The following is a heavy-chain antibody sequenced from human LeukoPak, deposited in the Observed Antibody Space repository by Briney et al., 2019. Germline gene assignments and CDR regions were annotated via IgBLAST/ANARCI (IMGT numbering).Heavy chain of an antibody. CDR3: ARDEVGVADYNWFDP. D-gene: IGHD6-19*01. V-gene: IGHV3-33*08. CDR1: GFPFSSYV. J-gene: IGHJ5*02. Sequence: GGSLRLSCEASGFPFSSYVMSWVRQAPGKGLEWVAVIWYDGSNKYYADSVKGRFTISRDNSKNTLYLQMNSLRAEDTAVYYCARDEVGVADYNWFDPWGQGTLVTVSS. CDR2: IWYDGSNK.